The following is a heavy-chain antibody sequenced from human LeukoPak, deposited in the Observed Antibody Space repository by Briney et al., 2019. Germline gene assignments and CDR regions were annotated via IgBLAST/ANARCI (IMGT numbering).Heavy chain of an antibody. CDR2: INAYNGNT. CDR1: GYTFSGYY. D-gene: IGHD2-21*01. CDR3: ARATNRVVDY. J-gene: IGHJ4*02. V-gene: IGHV1-18*04. Sequence: ASVKVSCKPSGYTFSGYYMHWVRQAPGQGLEWMGWINAYNGNTNYAQKLQGRVTMTTDTSTSTAYMELRSLRSDDTAVYYCARATNRVVDYWGQGTLVTVSS.